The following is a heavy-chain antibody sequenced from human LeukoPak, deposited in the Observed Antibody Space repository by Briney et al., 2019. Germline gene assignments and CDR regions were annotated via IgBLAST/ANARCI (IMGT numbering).Heavy chain of an antibody. Sequence: GGSLRLSCAASGFTFSRYWMHWVRQAPGKGPVWVSRIRSDGSSTDYADSVKGRFTISRDNAKNTLYLQMNSLRAEDTAVYYCAREQGYYSVPGYWGQGIQVTVSS. J-gene: IGHJ4*02. CDR1: GFTFSRYW. V-gene: IGHV3-74*01. CDR3: AREQGYYSVPGY. CDR2: IRSDGSST. D-gene: IGHD3-22*01.